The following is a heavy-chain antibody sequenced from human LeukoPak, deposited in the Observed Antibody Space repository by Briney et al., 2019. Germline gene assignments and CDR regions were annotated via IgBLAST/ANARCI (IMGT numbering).Heavy chain of an antibody. D-gene: IGHD2-21*02. CDR2: INHSGST. CDR3: ARARYIVVVTGGYYYMDV. CDR1: GGSFSGYY. Sequence: SETLSLTCAVYGGSFSGYYWSWIRQPPGKGLEWIGEINHSGSTKYDPSLKSRVTISVDTSKNQFSLKLSSVTAADTAVYYCARARYIVVVTGGYYYMDVWGKGTTVTVSS. J-gene: IGHJ6*03. V-gene: IGHV4-34*01.